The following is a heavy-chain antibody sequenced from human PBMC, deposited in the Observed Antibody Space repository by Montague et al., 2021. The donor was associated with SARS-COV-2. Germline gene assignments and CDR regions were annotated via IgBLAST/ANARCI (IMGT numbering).Heavy chain of an antibody. D-gene: IGHD5-12*01. CDR2: INHSGST. CDR3: AREVGRGYSGYEGEY. V-gene: IGHV4-34*01. CDR1: GGSFSVYY. J-gene: IGHJ4*02. Sequence: SETPSLTCAVYGGSFSVYYWSWIRQPPGKGLEWIGEINHSGSTNYNPSLKSRVTISVDTSKNQFSLKLSSVTAADTAVYYCAREVGRGYSGYEGEYWGQGTLVTVSS.